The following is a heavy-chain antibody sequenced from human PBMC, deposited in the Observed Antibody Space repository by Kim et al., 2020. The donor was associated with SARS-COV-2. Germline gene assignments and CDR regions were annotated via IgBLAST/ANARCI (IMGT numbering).Heavy chain of an antibody. Sequence: SVKVSCKASGGTFSSYAISWVRQAPGQGLEWMGGIIPIFGTANYAQKFQGRVTITADESTSTAHMELSSLRSEDTAVYYCARGKRDYYDSSGYYSYFDYWGQGTLVTVSS. CDR3: ARGKRDYYDSSGYYSYFDY. V-gene: IGHV1-69*13. CDR2: IIPIFGTA. J-gene: IGHJ4*02. D-gene: IGHD3-22*01. CDR1: GGTFSSYA.